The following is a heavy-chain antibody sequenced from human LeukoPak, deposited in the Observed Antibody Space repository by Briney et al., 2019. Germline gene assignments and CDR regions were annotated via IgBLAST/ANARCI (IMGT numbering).Heavy chain of an antibody. Sequence: SETLSLTCTVSGGSISNRSYYWGWIRQPPGKGLEWIGKISDSGNTYYSPSLRSRVTISIDTSKNQFSLKVSSVTAADTAVYYCARRTAVAGYLFDYWGQGTLVTVSS. CDR2: ISDSGNT. J-gene: IGHJ4*02. D-gene: IGHD6-19*01. CDR3: ARRTAVAGYLFDY. V-gene: IGHV4-39*01. CDR1: GGSISNRSYY.